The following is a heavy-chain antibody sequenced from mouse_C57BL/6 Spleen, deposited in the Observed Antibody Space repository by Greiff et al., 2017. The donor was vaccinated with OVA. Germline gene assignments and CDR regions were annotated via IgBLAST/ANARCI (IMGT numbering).Heavy chain of an antibody. D-gene: IGHD1-1*02. CDR1: GYTFTSYW. CDR2: IDPSDSYT. J-gene: IGHJ2*01. V-gene: IGHV1-69*01. Sequence: VQLQQSGAELVMPGASVKLSCKASGYTFTSYWMHWVKQRPGQGLEWIGEIDPSDSYTNYNQKFKGKSTLTVYKSSSTAYMQLSSLTSEDSAVYYCARNYWGYFDYWGQGTTLTVSS. CDR3: ARNYWGYFDY.